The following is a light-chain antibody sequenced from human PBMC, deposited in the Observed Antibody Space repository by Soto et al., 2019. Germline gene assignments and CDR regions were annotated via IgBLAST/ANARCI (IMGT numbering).Light chain of an antibody. CDR3: SSYTTSNTRQIV. CDR1: SSDVGGYNY. V-gene: IGLV2-14*03. Sequence: QSVLTQPASVSGPPGQSITISCTGTSSDVGGYNYVSWYQHHPGKAPKLMIFDVSNRPSGVSNRFSGSKSGNTASLTISGLQPEDEAGYYCSSYTTSNTRQIVFGTGTKATVL. CDR2: DVS. J-gene: IGLJ1*01.